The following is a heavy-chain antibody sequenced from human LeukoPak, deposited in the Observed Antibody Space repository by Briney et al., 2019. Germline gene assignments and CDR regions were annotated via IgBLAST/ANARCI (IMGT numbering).Heavy chain of an antibody. V-gene: IGHV1-24*01. CDR2: FDPEDGET. Sequence: ASVKVSCKVSGYTLTELSMHWVRQAPGKGLEWMGRFDPEDGETIYAQKFQGRVTMTEDTSTDTAYMELSSLRSEDTAVYYCATERGDNWNDYDAFDIWGQGTMVTVSS. D-gene: IGHD1-1*01. J-gene: IGHJ3*02. CDR3: ATERGDNWNDYDAFDI. CDR1: GYTLTELS.